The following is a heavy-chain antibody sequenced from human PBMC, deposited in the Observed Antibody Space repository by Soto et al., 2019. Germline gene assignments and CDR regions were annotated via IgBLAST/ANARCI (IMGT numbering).Heavy chain of an antibody. D-gene: IGHD2-21*01. CDR3: ARVGIEYGFDY. J-gene: IGHJ4*02. V-gene: IGHV1-69*02. Sequence: SVKVSCKASGGTFSSYTISWVRQAPGQGLEWMGRIIPILGIANYAQKFQGRVTITADKSTSTAYMELSSLRSEDTAVYYCARVGIEYGFDYWGQGTLVTVSS. CDR1: GGTFSSYT. CDR2: IIPILGIA.